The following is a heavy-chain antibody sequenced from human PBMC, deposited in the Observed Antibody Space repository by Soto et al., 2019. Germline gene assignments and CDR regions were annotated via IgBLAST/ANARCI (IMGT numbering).Heavy chain of an antibody. V-gene: IGHV1-69*02. CDR2: IIPILGIA. J-gene: IGHJ4*02. CDR1: GGTFSSYT. D-gene: IGHD3-10*01. CDR3: ARQYYFGSGSYYNRPFDF. Sequence: ASVKVSCKASGGTFSSYTISWVRQAPGQGLEWMGRIIPILGIANYAQKFQGRVTITADKSTSTAYMELSSLRSEDTAVYYCARQYYFGSGSYYNRPFDFWGQGTLVTVSS.